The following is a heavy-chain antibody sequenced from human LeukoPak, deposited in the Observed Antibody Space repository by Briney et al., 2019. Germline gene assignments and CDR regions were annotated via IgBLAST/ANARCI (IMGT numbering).Heavy chain of an antibody. Sequence: ASVKVSCKVSGYTLTELSMHWVRQAPGKGLAWMGGFDPEDGETIYAQKFQGRVTMTGDKATDTAYMELSSLRSEDTAVYYCTERGYGSGTYYGRADTFDIWGHGTMVTVSS. CDR3: TERGYGSGTYYGRADTFDI. CDR1: GYTLTELS. D-gene: IGHD3-10*01. J-gene: IGHJ3*02. CDR2: FDPEDGET. V-gene: IGHV1-24*01.